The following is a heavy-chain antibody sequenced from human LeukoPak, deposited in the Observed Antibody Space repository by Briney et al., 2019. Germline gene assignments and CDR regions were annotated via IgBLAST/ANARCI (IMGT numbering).Heavy chain of an antibody. V-gene: IGHV4-59*08. D-gene: IGHD6-13*01. CDR3: ASLDSSSWYFWFDP. CDR2: IYYSGST. CDR1: GGSIGSYY. J-gene: IGHJ5*02. Sequence: SETLSLTCTVSGGSIGSYYWSWIRQPPGKGLEWIGYIYYSGSTNYNPSLKSRVTISVDTSKNQFSLKLSSVTAADTAVYYCASLDSSSWYFWFDPWGQGTLVTVSS.